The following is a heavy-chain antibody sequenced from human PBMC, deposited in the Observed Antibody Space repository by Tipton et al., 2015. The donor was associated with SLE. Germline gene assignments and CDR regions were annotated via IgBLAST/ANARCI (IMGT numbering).Heavy chain of an antibody. CDR2: ISYSGIA. Sequence: TLSLTCTVSDGSVSSHSWSWIRQPPGKRLVWIGFISYSGIADYSPSLKSRVSISIDTSKNQFSLKLTSVTAADTAVYYCARAIDCSRGNCFSSLDSWGQGTLVAVSA. V-gene: IGHV4-59*02. CDR3: ARAIDCSRGNCFSSLDS. J-gene: IGHJ4*02. CDR1: DGSVSSHS. D-gene: IGHD2-15*01.